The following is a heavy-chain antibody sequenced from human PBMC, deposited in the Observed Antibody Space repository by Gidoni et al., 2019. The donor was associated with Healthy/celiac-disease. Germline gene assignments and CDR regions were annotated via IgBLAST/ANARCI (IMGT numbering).Heavy chain of an antibody. CDR2: IYPGDSDT. J-gene: IGHJ4*02. Sequence: EVQLVQSGAEVKKPGESLKISCTGSGYSSTSYWIGWGRQMPGKGLEWMGIIYPGDSDTRYSPSFQGQVTISADKSISTAYLQWSSLKASDTAMYYCARVVEGYNSLRDLDYWGQGTLVTVSS. D-gene: IGHD6-13*01. CDR3: ARVVEGYNSLRDLDY. CDR1: GYSSTSYW. V-gene: IGHV5-51*01.